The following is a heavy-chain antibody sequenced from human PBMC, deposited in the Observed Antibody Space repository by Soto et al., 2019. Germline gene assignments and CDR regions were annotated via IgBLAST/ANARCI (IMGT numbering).Heavy chain of an antibody. CDR1: GGSLSNIT. CDR2: VNPLLGTA. Sequence: QVQLVQSGAEVKKPGSSVRVSCKISGGSLSNITVSWVRQAPGLGLEWMGRVNPLLGTANYAQKFQGRVKLSAGRSTNTAYMDMTSLTSDDTAMYYCARLPLDSSGQGTLVTVSS. J-gene: IGHJ4*02. CDR3: ARLPLDS. V-gene: IGHV1-69*08.